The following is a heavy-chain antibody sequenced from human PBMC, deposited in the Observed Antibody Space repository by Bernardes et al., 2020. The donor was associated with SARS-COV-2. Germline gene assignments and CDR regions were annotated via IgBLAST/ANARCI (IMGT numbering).Heavy chain of an antibody. J-gene: IGHJ3*02. V-gene: IGHV3-23*01. Sequence: GESMRLACAASGFTFRSYALTWVSQAPGKGLEWVSSIIDSGGSTYYVDSVKGRFTISRDNSKNTLYLPTNSLRAEDTAVDSCAKEKSAAGTGGSFEIWGQGTMGTVSS. CDR3: AKEKSAAGTGGSFEI. D-gene: IGHD6-13*01. CDR2: IIDSGGST. CDR1: GFTFRSYA.